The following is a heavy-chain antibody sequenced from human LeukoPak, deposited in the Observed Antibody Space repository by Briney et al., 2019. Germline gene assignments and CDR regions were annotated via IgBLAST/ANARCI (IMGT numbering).Heavy chain of an antibody. D-gene: IGHD3-10*01. J-gene: IGHJ3*02. Sequence: PSETLSLTCAVYGGSFSGYYWSWIRQPPGKGLEWIGEINHSGSTNYNPSLKSRVTISVDASKNQFSLKLSSVTAADTAVYYCAKSNGYGLVDIWGQGTMVTVSS. CDR3: AKSNGYGLVDI. CDR2: INHSGST. V-gene: IGHV4-34*01. CDR1: GGSFSGYY.